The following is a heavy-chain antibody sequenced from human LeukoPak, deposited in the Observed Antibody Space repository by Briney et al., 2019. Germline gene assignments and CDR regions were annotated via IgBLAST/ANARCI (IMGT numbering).Heavy chain of an antibody. Sequence: PGGSLRLSCAASGFTFSSYGMHWVRQAPGKGLEWVAVIWYDRSNKYYADSVKGRFTISRDNSKNTLYLQMNSLRAEDTAVYYCAKDSSRGADAFDIWGQGTMVTVSS. CDR2: IWYDRSNK. V-gene: IGHV3-33*06. D-gene: IGHD6-13*01. CDR1: GFTFSSYG. J-gene: IGHJ3*02. CDR3: AKDSSRGADAFDI.